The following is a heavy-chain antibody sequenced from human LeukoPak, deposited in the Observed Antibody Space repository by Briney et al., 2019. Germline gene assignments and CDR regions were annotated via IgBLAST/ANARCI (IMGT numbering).Heavy chain of an antibody. V-gene: IGHV1-8*03. CDR1: GYTFTSYD. Sequence: ASVKVSRKASGYTFTSYDINWVRQATGQGLEWMGWMNPNSGNTGYAQKFQGRVTITRNTSISTAYMELSSLRSEDTAVYYCARSPSHAWFGEGWFDPWGQGTLVTVSS. CDR2: MNPNSGNT. D-gene: IGHD3-10*01. CDR3: ARSPSHAWFGEGWFDP. J-gene: IGHJ5*02.